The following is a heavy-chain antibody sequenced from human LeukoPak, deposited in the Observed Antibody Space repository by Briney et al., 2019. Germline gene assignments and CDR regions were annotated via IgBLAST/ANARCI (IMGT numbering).Heavy chain of an antibody. D-gene: IGHD2-8*01. CDR2: VSGGGAYT. V-gene: IGHV3-23*01. Sequence: GGSLRLSCVASGFTFSSYAMSWVRQAPGKGLEWVSTVSGGGAYTYYADSVKGRFTVSRDDSKSMHFLQMNSLRPEDTALYFCAKRITVSVGYYLDSWGQGTLVTVSS. CDR3: AKRITVSVGYYLDS. J-gene: IGHJ4*02. CDR1: GFTFSSYA.